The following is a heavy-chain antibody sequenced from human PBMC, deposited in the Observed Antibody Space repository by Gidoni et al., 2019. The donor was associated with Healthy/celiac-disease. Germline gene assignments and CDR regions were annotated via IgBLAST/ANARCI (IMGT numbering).Heavy chain of an antibody. CDR1: DGSISSYY. D-gene: IGHD4-17*01. CDR3: ARTTVTGYFDY. J-gene: IGHJ4*02. Sequence: QVHLPESCPQLAKPPEKLHLACTVSDGSISSYYWSWIRQPPWKGLEWIGYSYYSGSTNYNPSLKSRVTISVDTSKNQFALMLSSVTAADAAVYYCARTTVTGYFDYWVQGTLVTVSS. V-gene: IGHV4-59*01. CDR2: SYYSGST.